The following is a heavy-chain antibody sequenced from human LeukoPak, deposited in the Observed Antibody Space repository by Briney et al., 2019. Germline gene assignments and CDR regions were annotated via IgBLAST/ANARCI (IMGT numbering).Heavy chain of an antibody. CDR1: GGSISSGSYY. CDR3: ARDLDCSSTSCQRSDAFDI. V-gene: IGHV4-61*02. J-gene: IGHJ3*02. D-gene: IGHD2-2*01. Sequence: PSQTLSLTCTVSGGSISSGSYYWSWIRQPAGKGLEWIGRIYTSGSTNYNPSLKSRVTISVDTSKNQFSLKLSSVTAADTAVYYCARDLDCSSTSCQRSDAFDIWGQGTMVTVSS. CDR2: IYTSGST.